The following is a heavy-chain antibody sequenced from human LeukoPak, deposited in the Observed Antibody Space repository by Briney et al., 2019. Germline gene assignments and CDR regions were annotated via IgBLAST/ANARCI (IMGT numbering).Heavy chain of an antibody. J-gene: IGHJ4*02. CDR2: INPNSGGT. Sequence: VASVKVSCKASGYTFTVYYMHWVRQAPGQGLEWMGWINPNSGGTNYAQKFQGRVTMTRDTSISTAYMELSRLRSDDTAVYYCARETTIAAAGWDYFDYWGQGTLVTVSS. D-gene: IGHD6-13*01. CDR1: GYTFTVYY. V-gene: IGHV1-2*02. CDR3: ARETTIAAAGWDYFDY.